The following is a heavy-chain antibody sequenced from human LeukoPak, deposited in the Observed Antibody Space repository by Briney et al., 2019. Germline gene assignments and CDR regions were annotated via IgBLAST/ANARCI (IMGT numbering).Heavy chain of an antibody. D-gene: IGHD5-12*01. J-gene: IGHJ4*02. CDR2: IYHSGST. V-gene: IGHV4-30-2*01. CDR3: ARGYGGYVRDY. CDR1: GGSISSGGYS. Sequence: SETLSLTCAVSGGSISSGGYSWSWIRQPPGKGLEWIGYIYHSGSTYYNPSLKSRVTISVDTSKNQFSLKLSSVTAADTAVYYCARGYGGYVRDYWGQGTLVTVSS.